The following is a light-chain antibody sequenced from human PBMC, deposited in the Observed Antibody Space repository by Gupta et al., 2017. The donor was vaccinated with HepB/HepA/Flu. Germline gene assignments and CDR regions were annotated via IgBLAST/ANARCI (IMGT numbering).Light chain of an antibody. J-gene: IGLJ1*01. V-gene: IGLV1-47*01. Sequence: QSVLIQPPSASGTPGQRVTVSCSGSSSNIGNDNVDWYQQLPETAPKLLIYKNYQRPSGVSDRFSGSKSGTSASLAISGLRSEDEADYYCVGWDGSLSGYVFGTGTKVTVL. CDR1: SSNIGNDN. CDR3: VGWDGSLSGYV. CDR2: KNY.